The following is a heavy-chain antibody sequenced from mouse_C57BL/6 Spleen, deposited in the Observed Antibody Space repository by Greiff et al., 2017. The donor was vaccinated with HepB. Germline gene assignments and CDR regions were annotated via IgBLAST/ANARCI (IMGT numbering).Heavy chain of an antibody. D-gene: IGHD2-10*02. J-gene: IGHJ2*01. Sequence: QVHVKQSGAELVRPGTSVKLSCKASGYTFTSYWMHWVKQRPGQGLEWIGVIDPSDSYTNYNQKFKGKATLTVDTSSSTAYMQLSSLTSEDSAVYYWARRGMGMVPLFDYWGQGTTLTVSS. CDR2: IDPSDSYT. V-gene: IGHV1-59*01. CDR3: ARRGMGMVPLFDY. CDR1: GYTFTSYW.